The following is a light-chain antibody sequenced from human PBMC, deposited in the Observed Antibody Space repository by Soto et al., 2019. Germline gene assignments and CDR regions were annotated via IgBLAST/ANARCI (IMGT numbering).Light chain of an antibody. Sequence: EIVLKQSPCTPALSPGERATLSCRASQSVSNNQQKPGQAPRLLIFGASNRASGIPDRFSGSGSGTDFTLTISRVEPEDLAVYFCQRYGSSPLITCGQGTRLEI. CDR2: GAS. J-gene: IGKJ5*01. V-gene: IGKV3-20*01. CDR1: QSVSN. CDR3: QRYGSSPLIT.